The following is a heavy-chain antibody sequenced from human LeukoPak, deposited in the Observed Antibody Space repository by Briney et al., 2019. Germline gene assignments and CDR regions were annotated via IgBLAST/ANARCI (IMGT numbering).Heavy chain of an antibody. V-gene: IGHV1-18*01. CDR1: GYTFIIHG. CDR3: ARGMGYSYGHAIDH. CDR2: ISTYNGDT. Sequence: ASVKVSCKASGYTFIIHGINWVRQAPGQRLEWMGWISTYNGDTNYAQKYQGRVTMTTDTSTNTAYMELKSLISDDPALYYCARGMGYSYGHAIDHWGQGTLVTVSS. J-gene: IGHJ4*02. D-gene: IGHD5-18*01.